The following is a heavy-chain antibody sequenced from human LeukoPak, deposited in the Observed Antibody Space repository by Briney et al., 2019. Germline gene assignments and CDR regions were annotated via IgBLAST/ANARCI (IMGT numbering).Heavy chain of an antibody. CDR2: ISAYNGNT. CDR1: GYIFTNFG. CDR3: AIVRGVRIAAAHY. J-gene: IGHJ4*02. V-gene: IGHV1-18*01. D-gene: IGHD6-13*01. Sequence: ASVKISCKAFGYIFTNFGITWVRQAPGQGLEWMGWISAYNGNTNYAQKLQGRVTMTTDTSTSTAYMELRSLRSDDTAVYYCAIVRGVRIAAAHYWGQGTLVTVSS.